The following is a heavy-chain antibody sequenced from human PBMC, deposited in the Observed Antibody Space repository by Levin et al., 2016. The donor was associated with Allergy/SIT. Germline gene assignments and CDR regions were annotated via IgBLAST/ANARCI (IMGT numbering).Heavy chain of an antibody. D-gene: IGHD2-2*01. J-gene: IGHJ6*02. CDR3: ARAYCSSTSCYQHSIPDYGMDV. Sequence: WIRQPPGKGLEWVSSISSSSSYIYYADSVKGRFTISRDNAKNSLYLQMNSLRAEDTAVYYCARAYCSSTSCYQHSIPDYGMDVWGQGTTVTVSS. V-gene: IGHV3-21*01. CDR2: ISSSSSYI.